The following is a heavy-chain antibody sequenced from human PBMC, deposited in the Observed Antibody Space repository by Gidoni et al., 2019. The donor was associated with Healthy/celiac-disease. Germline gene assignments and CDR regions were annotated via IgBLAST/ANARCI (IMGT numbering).Heavy chain of an antibody. CDR1: GFTFSSYS. Sequence: EVQLVESGGGLVQPGGSLRLSCAASGFTFSSYSMNGVRQAPGKGLEWVSYISSSSSTIYYADSVKGRFTISRDNAKNSLYLQMNSLRAEDTAVYYCARAQYSSGWYRGLWYYGMDVWGQGTTVTVSS. CDR2: ISSSSSTI. CDR3: ARAQYSSGWYRGLWYYGMDV. V-gene: IGHV3-48*01. J-gene: IGHJ6*02. D-gene: IGHD6-19*01.